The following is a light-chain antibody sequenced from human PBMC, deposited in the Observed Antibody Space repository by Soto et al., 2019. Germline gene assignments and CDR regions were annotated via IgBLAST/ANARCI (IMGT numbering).Light chain of an antibody. CDR3: AAWEDSLNGVV. V-gene: IGLV1-44*01. Sequence: QAVVTQPPSASGTPGQRVSISCSGSSSNIGRNTVNWYQQLPGTAPKLLIYINNQRPSGVPDRFSGSKSGTSASLAINGLQSEDEADYFCAAWEDSLNGVVFGGGTKVTVL. J-gene: IGLJ2*01. CDR2: INN. CDR1: SSNIGRNT.